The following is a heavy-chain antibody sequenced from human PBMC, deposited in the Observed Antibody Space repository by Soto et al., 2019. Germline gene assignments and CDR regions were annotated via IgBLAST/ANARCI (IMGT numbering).Heavy chain of an antibody. D-gene: IGHD4-17*01. CDR2: ISSSGSTI. J-gene: IGHJ4*02. Sequence: EVQLVESGGGLVQPGGSLRLSCAASGFTFSSYEMNWVRQAPGKGLEWVSYISSSGSTIYYADSVKGRFTISSDNAKNSLYLPMNSLRDEDTAVYYCARGGYGDYPYFFDYWGQGTLVTVSS. CDR3: ARGGYGDYPYFFDY. V-gene: IGHV3-48*03. CDR1: GFTFSSYE.